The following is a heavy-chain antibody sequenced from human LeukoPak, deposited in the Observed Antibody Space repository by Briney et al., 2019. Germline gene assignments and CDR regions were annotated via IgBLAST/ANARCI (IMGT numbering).Heavy chain of an antibody. CDR2: ISSSSSYI. CDR1: GFTFSDYY. D-gene: IGHD3-22*01. V-gene: IGHV3-21*01. CDR3: ASKFHYYDSSGYYL. J-gene: IGHJ4*02. Sequence: KSGGSLRLSCAASGFTFSDYYMNWVRQAPGKGLEWVSSISSSSSYIYYADSVKGRFTISRDNAKNSLYLQMNSLRAEDTAVYYCASKFHYYDSSGYYLWGQGTLVTVSS.